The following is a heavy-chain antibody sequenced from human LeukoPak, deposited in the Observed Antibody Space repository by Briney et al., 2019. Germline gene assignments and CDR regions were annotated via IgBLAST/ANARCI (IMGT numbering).Heavy chain of an antibody. J-gene: IGHJ4*02. D-gene: IGHD3-10*01. CDR2: IYYSGST. V-gene: IGHV4-39*01. Sequence: SETLSLTCTVSGGSISSSSYYWGWIRQPPGKGLEWIGGIYYSGSTYYNPSLKSRVTISVDTSKNQFSLKLSSVTAADTAVYYCARQGRSGSYFPFDYWGQGTLVTVSS. CDR1: GGSISSSSYY. CDR3: ARQGRSGSYFPFDY.